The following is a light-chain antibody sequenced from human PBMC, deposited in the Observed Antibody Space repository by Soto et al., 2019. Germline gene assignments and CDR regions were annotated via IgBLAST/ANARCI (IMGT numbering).Light chain of an antibody. CDR2: DAS. CDR3: QQRSNWHSLT. J-gene: IGKJ4*01. V-gene: IGKV3-11*01. Sequence: EILLIQSPATLTLSPGERATLSCRASQSVGSYLAWYQHKPGQAPRLLISDASNRATGIPARFSGSGSETDFTLTISSLEHEDSAVHYCQQRSNWHSLTFGGGTKVDIK. CDR1: QSVGSY.